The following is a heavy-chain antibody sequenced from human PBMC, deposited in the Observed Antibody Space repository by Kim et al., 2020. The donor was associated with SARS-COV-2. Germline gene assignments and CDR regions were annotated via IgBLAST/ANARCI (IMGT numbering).Heavy chain of an antibody. Sequence: GGSLRLSCAASGFTFSSYAMSWVRQAPGKGLEWVSAISGSGGSTYYADSVKGRFTISRDNSKNTLYLQMNSLRAEDTAVYYCAKDGGGGPFGVVMINDAFDIWGQGTMVTVSS. CDR3: AKDGGGGPFGVVMINDAFDI. CDR2: ISGSGGST. V-gene: IGHV3-23*01. CDR1: GFTFSSYA. J-gene: IGHJ3*02. D-gene: IGHD3-3*01.